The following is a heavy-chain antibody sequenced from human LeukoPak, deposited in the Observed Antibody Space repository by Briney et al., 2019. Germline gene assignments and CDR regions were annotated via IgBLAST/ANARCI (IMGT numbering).Heavy chain of an antibody. J-gene: IGHJ4*02. CDR3: ARSYYYDSSGYYLDY. Sequence: GGSLRLSCAASGSTFSSYSMNWVRQAPGKGLEWVSSISSSSSYIYYADSVKGRFTIPRDNAKNSLYLQMNSLRAEDTAVYYCARSYYYDSSGYYLDYWGQGTLVTVSS. V-gene: IGHV3-21*01. CDR2: ISSSSSYI. D-gene: IGHD3-22*01. CDR1: GSTFSSYS.